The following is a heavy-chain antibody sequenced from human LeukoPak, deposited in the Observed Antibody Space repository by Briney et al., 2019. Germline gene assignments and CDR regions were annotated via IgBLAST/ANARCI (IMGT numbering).Heavy chain of an antibody. Sequence: SETLSLTCTVSGGSISDYYWSWIRQPPGKGLEWIGYIYYSGSTNYNPSLQSRVTISVDTSENQFSLKLSSVTAADTAVYYCARGGYCSGDSCYSNAFDIWGQGTMVTVSS. CDR1: GGSISDYY. J-gene: IGHJ3*02. CDR2: IYYSGST. V-gene: IGHV4-59*08. CDR3: ARGGYCSGDSCYSNAFDI. D-gene: IGHD2-15*01.